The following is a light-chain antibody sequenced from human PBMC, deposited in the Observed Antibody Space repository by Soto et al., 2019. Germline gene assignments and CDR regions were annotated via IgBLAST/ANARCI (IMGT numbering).Light chain of an antibody. CDR3: AAWDDNLSGV. CDR2: RDN. Sequence: QSVLTQPPSASGTPGQRVTISCFGSSSNIGRNYVYWFQQLPGTAPKLLIYRDNQRPSGVPDRFACSKSGTSASLAISGLRAEDEADYYCAAWDDNLSGVFGGGTKLTVL. J-gene: IGLJ2*01. CDR1: SSNIGRNY. V-gene: IGLV1-47*01.